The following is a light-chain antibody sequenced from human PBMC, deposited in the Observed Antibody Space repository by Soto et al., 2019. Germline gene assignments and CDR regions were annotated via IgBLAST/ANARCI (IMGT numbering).Light chain of an antibody. CDR3: QQYSKWPLT. CDR1: QSVSSSY. J-gene: IGKJ4*01. Sequence: EIRLTQSPGTLSLYPGERATLSCRASQSVSSSYLAWYQQKPGQAPRLLFYDASTRATGIPARFSGSGSGTEFILTISSLQSEDFAVYSCQQYSKWPLTFGGGTKVDIK. CDR2: DAS. V-gene: IGKV3-15*01.